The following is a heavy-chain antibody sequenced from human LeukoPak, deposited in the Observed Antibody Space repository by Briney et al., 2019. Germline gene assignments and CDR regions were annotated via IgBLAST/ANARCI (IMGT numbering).Heavy chain of an antibody. CDR1: GGSISSSSYY. D-gene: IGHD2-21*01. CDR3: AKRLSADLWGDDDAFDI. Sequence: SETLSLTCTVSGGSISSSSYYWGWIRQPPGKGLEWIGSIYYSGSTYYNPSLKSQVTISVDTSKNQFSLKLSSVTAADTAVYYCAKRLSADLWGDDDAFDIWGQGTMVTVSS. J-gene: IGHJ3*02. V-gene: IGHV4-39*01. CDR2: IYYSGST.